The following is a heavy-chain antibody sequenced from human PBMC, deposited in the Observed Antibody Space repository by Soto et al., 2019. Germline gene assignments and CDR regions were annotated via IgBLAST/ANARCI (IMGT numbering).Heavy chain of an antibody. CDR2: INHSGST. CDR3: AGVCYYGSGSYYSKRYYYYYGMDV. Sequence: SETLSLTCAVYGGSFSGYYWSWIRQPPGKGLEWIGEINHSGSTNYNPSLKSRVTISVDTSKNQFSLKLSSVTAADTAEYYCAGVCYYGSGSYYSKRYYYYYGMDVWGQGTTVTVSS. CDR1: GGSFSGYY. V-gene: IGHV4-34*01. D-gene: IGHD3-10*01. J-gene: IGHJ6*02.